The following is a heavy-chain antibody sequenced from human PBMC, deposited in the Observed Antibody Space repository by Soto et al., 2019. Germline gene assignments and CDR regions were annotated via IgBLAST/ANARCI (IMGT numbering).Heavy chain of an antibody. Sequence: EVQLVESGGGLVQPGGSLRLSCAASGFTFSSYSMNWVRQAPGKGLEWVSYISSSSTIYYADSVKGRFTISRDNAKNSLYLQMNSLRDEDTAVYYCARDILLGYWGQGTLVTVSS. J-gene: IGHJ4*02. CDR1: GFTFSSYS. D-gene: IGHD2-15*01. CDR3: ARDILLGY. CDR2: ISSSSTI. V-gene: IGHV3-48*02.